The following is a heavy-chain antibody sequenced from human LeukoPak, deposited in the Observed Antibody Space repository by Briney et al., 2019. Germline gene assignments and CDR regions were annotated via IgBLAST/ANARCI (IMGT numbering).Heavy chain of an antibody. CDR1: GFTFTGYG. D-gene: IGHD5-24*01. CDR3: AKDLLLRQFALDF. Sequence: GGSLRLSCVASGFTFTGYGMHWVRQAPGRGLEWVAFTLYDGSSQYYADSLRGRFTISRDNSKNTLFLQMNNVTHDDTAVYYCAKDLLLRQFALDFWGQGTPVTVSS. CDR2: TLYDGSSQ. V-gene: IGHV3-30*02. J-gene: IGHJ4*02.